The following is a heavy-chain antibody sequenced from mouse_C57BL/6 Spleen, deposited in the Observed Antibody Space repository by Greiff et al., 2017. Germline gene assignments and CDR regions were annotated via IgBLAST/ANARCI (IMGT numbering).Heavy chain of an antibody. J-gene: IGHJ2*01. CDR2: IDPSDSYP. CDR3: ARSGLGIYYVDY. V-gene: IGHV1-69*01. D-gene: IGHD2-1*01. Sequence: VQLQQSGAELVMPGASVKLSCKASGYTFTSYWMHWVKQRPGQGLEGIGEIDPSDSYPNYNQKFKGKSTLTVDKSSSTAYMQLSSLTSEDSAVYYCARSGLGIYYVDYWGQGTTLTVSS. CDR1: GYTFTSYW.